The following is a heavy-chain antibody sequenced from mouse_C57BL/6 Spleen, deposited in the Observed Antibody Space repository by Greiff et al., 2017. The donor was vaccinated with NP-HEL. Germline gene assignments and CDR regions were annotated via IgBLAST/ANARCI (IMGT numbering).Heavy chain of an antibody. J-gene: IGHJ1*03. V-gene: IGHV5-4*01. D-gene: IGHD4-1*02. CDR2: ISDGGSYT. CDR3: AREGQLGRWYFDV. Sequence: EVMLVESGGGLVKPGGSLKLSCAASGFTFSSYAMSWVRQTPEKRLEWVATISDGGSYTYYPDNVKGRFTISRDNAKNNLYLQMSHLKSGDTAMYYCAREGQLGRWYFDVWGTGTTVTVSS. CDR1: GFTFSSYA.